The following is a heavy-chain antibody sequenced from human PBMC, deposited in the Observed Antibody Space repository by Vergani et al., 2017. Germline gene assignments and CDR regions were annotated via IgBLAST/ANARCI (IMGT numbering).Heavy chain of an antibody. CDR1: GDAIRRDTYS. V-gene: IGHV4-30-2*01. CDR2: VYYSGTT. D-gene: IGHD3/OR15-3a*01. J-gene: IGHJ6*03. Sequence: QLQLQESDSRLVNPSQTLSLTCTLSGDAIRRDTYSWNWVRQPPGEPLGWIGTVYYSGTTYYNPSLGGRVTMSVDKSKNHFSLTLTSVTAADSAFYFCARGRAGCSRDWSTYFFYMDVWGKGTTVTVSS. CDR3: ARGRAGCSRDWSTYFFYMDV.